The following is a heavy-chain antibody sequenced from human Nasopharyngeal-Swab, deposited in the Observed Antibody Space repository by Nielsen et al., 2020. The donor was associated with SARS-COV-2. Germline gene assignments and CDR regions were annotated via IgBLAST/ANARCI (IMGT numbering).Heavy chain of an antibody. J-gene: IGHJ6*02. CDR2: INHNERT. V-gene: IGHV4-39*01. CDR3: ARAGRVGDAYTGLDV. CDR1: GDSIAYSTFY. D-gene: IGHD5-24*01. Sequence: SETLSLTCTVSGDSIAYSTFYWNWIRQPPGKGLEWIGEINHNERTNYNPSLKSRVTMSVDTSTTQVSLKLNSLTATDTAVYYCARAGRVGDAYTGLDVWGQGTTVTVSS.